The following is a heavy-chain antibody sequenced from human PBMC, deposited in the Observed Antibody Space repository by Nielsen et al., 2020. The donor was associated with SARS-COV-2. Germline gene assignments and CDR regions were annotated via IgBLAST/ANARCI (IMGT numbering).Heavy chain of an antibody. Sequence: SETLSLTCSVSGGSISRYYWTWIRQSPGKGLEWIGYINDSGSTNYSPFLKSRVTISVDTSKHQFSLKLSSVTAADTAVYYCARDYYGDYLDGFDIWGQGTMVTVTS. V-gene: IGHV4-59*01. CDR2: INDSGST. J-gene: IGHJ3*02. CDR1: GGSISRYY. CDR3: ARDYYGDYLDGFDI. D-gene: IGHD4-17*01.